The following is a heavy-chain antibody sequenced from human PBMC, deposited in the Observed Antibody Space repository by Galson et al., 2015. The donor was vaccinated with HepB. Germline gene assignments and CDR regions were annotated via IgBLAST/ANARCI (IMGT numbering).Heavy chain of an antibody. Sequence: CAISGDSVSSNNGAWNWIRQSPSRGLEWLGRTYYRSKWSNDYAVSVKSRITINPDTSKNQFTLQLSSVTPEDTAVYYCARGGTGYCTTTICSFDYWGQGTLVTVSS. D-gene: IGHD2-2*01. CDR1: GDSVSSNNGA. CDR3: ARGGTGYCTTTICSFDY. J-gene: IGHJ4*02. CDR2: TYYRSKWSN. V-gene: IGHV6-1*01.